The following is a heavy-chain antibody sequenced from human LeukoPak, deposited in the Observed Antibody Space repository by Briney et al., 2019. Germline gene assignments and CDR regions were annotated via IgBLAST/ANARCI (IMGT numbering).Heavy chain of an antibody. CDR3: ASGGDYEYYYYYMDV. CDR1: GFTFSSFS. J-gene: IGHJ6*03. V-gene: IGHV3-21*01. D-gene: IGHD4-17*01. Sequence: GGSLRLSCAASGFTFSSFSVNWVRQAPGKGLEWVSSISSGSSYIYYADSVKGRFTISRDNAKNSLYLQMNSLRAEDTAVYYCASGGDYEYYYYYMDVWGKGTTVTISS. CDR2: ISSGSSYI.